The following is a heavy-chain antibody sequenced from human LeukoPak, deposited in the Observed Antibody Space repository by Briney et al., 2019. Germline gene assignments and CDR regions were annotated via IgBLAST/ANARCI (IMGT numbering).Heavy chain of an antibody. Sequence: GGSLRLSCAASGFTFSSYWMGWVRQAPGKGLEWVANIKQDGSEKYYVDSVKGRFTISRDNAKNSLYLQMNSLRAEDTAVYYCANTPGYYGSGSYSLRGPYFDYWGQGTLVTVSS. J-gene: IGHJ4*02. CDR2: IKQDGSEK. CDR3: ANTPGYYGSGSYSLRGPYFDY. CDR1: GFTFSSYW. D-gene: IGHD3-10*01. V-gene: IGHV3-7*01.